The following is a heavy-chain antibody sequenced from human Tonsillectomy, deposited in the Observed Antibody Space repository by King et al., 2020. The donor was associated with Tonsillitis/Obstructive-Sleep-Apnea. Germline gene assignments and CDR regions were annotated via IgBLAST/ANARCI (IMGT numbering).Heavy chain of an antibody. V-gene: IGHV3-9*01. J-gene: IGHJ6*03. D-gene: IGHD1-26*01. CDR3: AKDGERGAYYNFYFMDV. Sequence: VQLVESGGGLVQPGRSLRLSCAASGFTFDDYAMHWVRQAPGKGLEWVAGIIWNSANIGYADSVKGRFTISRDNAKNSLYLQMNSLRSEDTALYYCAKDGERGAYYNFYFMDVWGKGPRSPSP. CDR1: GFTFDDYA. CDR2: IIWNSANI.